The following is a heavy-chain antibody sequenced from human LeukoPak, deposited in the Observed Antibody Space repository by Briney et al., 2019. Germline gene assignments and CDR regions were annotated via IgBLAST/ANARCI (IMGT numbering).Heavy chain of an antibody. CDR2: ISSSSSYI. J-gene: IGHJ4*02. D-gene: IGHD6-13*01. CDR3: AKDPPLYSSNLPFDF. Sequence: PGGSLRLSCAASGFTFSSYSMNWVRQAPGRGLEWVSSISSSSSYIYYADSVKGRFTISRDNAKNSLYLQMNSLRAEDTAVYYCAKDPPLYSSNLPFDFWGQGTLVTVSS. V-gene: IGHV3-21*04. CDR1: GFTFSSYS.